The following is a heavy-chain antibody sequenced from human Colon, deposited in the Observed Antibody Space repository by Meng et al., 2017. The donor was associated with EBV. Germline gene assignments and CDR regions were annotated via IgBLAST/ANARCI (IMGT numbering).Heavy chain of an antibody. CDR1: GDSIISGEYF. D-gene: IGHD3-3*02. Sequence: QVQRQRSGPGLLKTSQTLSLTCTVSGDSIISGEYFWSWIRQPPGKGLEWIGYMDYRGSTFYNPSLKSRVTISVDTSKNQFSLKLSSVIAADTAVYYCARHFINWFDPWGQGTLVTVSS. CDR3: ARHFINWFDP. J-gene: IGHJ5*02. V-gene: IGHV4-30-4*01. CDR2: MDYRGST.